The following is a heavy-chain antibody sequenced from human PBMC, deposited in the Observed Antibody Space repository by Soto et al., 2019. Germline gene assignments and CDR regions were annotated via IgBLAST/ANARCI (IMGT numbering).Heavy chain of an antibody. CDR3: AVTGTYNWFDP. V-gene: IGHV4-34*01. J-gene: IGHJ5*02. CDR1: GGSSSPSS. D-gene: IGHD7-27*01. CDR2: IHHSGIS. Sequence: PSDALSLTFTASGGSSSPSSCNWIRQPPGKGLEWIGEIHHSGISNYNPSLKSRVTMSVDTSKNQFSLKMTSVTAADTAVYYCAVTGTYNWFDPWGQGTLVTVS.